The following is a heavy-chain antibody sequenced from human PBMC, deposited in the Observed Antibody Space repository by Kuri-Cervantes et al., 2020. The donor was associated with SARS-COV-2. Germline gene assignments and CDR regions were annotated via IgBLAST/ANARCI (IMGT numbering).Heavy chain of an antibody. D-gene: IGHD2-2*01. Sequence: GGSLRLSCAASGFTFSSCGMHWVRQAPGKGLEWVAVIWYDGSNKYYADSVKGRFTISRDNSKNTLYLQMNSLRAEDTAVYYCAREESTHYYYYGMDVWGQGTTVTVAS. V-gene: IGHV3-33*08. CDR1: GFTFSSCG. CDR2: IWYDGSNK. J-gene: IGHJ6*01. CDR3: AREESTHYYYYGMDV.